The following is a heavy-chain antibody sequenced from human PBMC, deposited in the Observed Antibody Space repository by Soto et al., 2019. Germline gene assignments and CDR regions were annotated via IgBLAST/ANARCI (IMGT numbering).Heavy chain of an antibody. D-gene: IGHD2-8*02. CDR3: ARDPGYNTGGNWFDP. V-gene: IGHV4-4*02. J-gene: IGHJ5*02. CDR1: GGSISSSNW. CDR2: IHHSGRT. Sequence: QVQLQESGPGLVKPSGTLSLTCAVSGGSISSSNWWSWLRQSPGKGLEWIGDIHHSGRTNYNPTLKSRVTISVDKSKNQFSLTLTSVTAADTAVYYCARDPGYNTGGNWFDPWGQGILVTVSS.